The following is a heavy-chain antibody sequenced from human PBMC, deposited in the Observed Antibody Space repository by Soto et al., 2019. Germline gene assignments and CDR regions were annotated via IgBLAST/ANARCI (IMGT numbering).Heavy chain of an antibody. CDR2: ISGGGDRT. Sequence: PGGSLRLSCAASGFSISTYVMSWVRQTPGKGLEWVSTISGGGDRTFYADSVKGRFTISRDNSKNTVYLQMNSLRAEDTAIYYCAKLLSGHYYIFYAMDVWGQGTTVTVSS. J-gene: IGHJ6*02. CDR1: GFSISTYV. D-gene: IGHD1-26*01. CDR3: AKLLSGHYYIFYAMDV. V-gene: IGHV3-23*01.